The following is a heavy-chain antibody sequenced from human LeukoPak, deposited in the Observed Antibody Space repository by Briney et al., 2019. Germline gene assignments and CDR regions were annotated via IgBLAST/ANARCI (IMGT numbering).Heavy chain of an antibody. CDR2: INPSGGTT. CDR3: ARETIVAGRGNLQH. J-gene: IGHJ1*01. V-gene: IGHV1-46*01. Sequence: ASVKVSCKASGYTFTSYFMHWVRQAPGQGLEWMGRINPSGGTTVYPQKFQGRVTITRDTSTSTVYMELSSLTSGDTAVYYCARETIVAGRGNLQHWGQGTLVTVSS. CDR1: GYTFTSYF. D-gene: IGHD2-15*01.